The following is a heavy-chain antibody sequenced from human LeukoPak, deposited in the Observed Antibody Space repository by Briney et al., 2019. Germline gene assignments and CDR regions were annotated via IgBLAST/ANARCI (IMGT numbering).Heavy chain of an antibody. CDR3: ARVGPGVGQYYYDSSGYYYYYYYGMDV. Sequence: GGSLRLSCAASGFTLDDYGMSWVRQAPGKGLEWVSGINLNGGSTGYADSVKGRFTISRDNAKNSLYLQMNSLRAEDTALYYCARVGPGVGQYYYDSSGYYYYYYYGMDVWGQGTTVTVSS. CDR2: INLNGGST. CDR1: GFTLDDYG. D-gene: IGHD3-22*01. J-gene: IGHJ6*02. V-gene: IGHV3-20*04.